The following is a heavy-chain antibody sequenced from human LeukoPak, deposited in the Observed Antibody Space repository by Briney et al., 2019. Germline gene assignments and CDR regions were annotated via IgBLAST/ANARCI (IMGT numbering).Heavy chain of an antibody. Sequence: SETLSLTCTVSGGSISSSSYYWGWIRQPPGKGLEWIGSIYYSGSTYYNPSLKSRVTISVDTSKNQFSLKLSSVTAADTAVYYCARRGGYWSVVVPAAIRPKYPFDYWGQGTLVTVSS. D-gene: IGHD2-2*02. J-gene: IGHJ4*02. V-gene: IGHV4-39*07. CDR2: IYYSGST. CDR1: GGSISSSSYY. CDR3: ARRGGYWSVVVPAAIRPKYPFDY.